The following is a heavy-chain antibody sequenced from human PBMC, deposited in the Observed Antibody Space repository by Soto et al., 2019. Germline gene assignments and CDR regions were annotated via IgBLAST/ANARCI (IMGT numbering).Heavy chain of an antibody. CDR2: INPNSGGT. CDR3: ARASSYDFWSGPSSHYYGMDV. CDR1: GYTFTGYY. D-gene: IGHD3-3*01. Sequence: GASVKVFCKASGYTFTGYYMHWVRQAPGQGLEWMGWINPNSGGTNYAQKFQGWVTMTRDTSISTAYMELSRLRSDDTAVYYCARASSYDFWSGPSSHYYGMDVWGQGTTVTVSS. J-gene: IGHJ6*02. V-gene: IGHV1-2*04.